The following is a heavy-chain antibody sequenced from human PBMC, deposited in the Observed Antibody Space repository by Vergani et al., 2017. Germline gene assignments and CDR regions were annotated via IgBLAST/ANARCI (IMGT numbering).Heavy chain of an antibody. J-gene: IGHJ3*02. CDR1: GFTFDDYA. Sequence: EVQLVESGGGLVQPGRSLRLSCAASGFTFDDYAMHWVRQAPGKGLEWVSGISLNSGSIGYADSVKGRFTISRDNAKNSLYLQMNSLRAEDTALYYCAKATYCGGDCYFAFDIWGQGTMVTVSS. CDR2: ISLNSGSI. CDR3: AKATYCGGDCYFAFDI. V-gene: IGHV3-9*01. D-gene: IGHD2-21*01.